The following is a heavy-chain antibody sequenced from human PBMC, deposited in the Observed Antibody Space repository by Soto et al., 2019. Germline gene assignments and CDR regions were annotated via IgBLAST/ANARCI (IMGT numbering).Heavy chain of an antibody. D-gene: IGHD2-21*01. CDR3: ARIGIAKIWTFDS. CDR2: IFSLDGK. J-gene: IGHJ4*02. V-gene: IGHV2-26*01. Sequence: QVTLKESGPVLVKPTETLTLTCTVSGFSLSNARMGVSWIRQPPGKALEWLAYIFSLDGKSYSTSLKSRLTNSTYTAKSQVVLTMTDNAPVDTATEYCARIGIAKIWTFDSWGQGTLVTVSS. CDR1: GFSLSNARMG.